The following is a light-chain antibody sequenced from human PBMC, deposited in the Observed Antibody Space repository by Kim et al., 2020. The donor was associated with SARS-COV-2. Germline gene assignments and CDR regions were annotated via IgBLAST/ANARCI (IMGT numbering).Light chain of an antibody. V-gene: IGKV3-20*01. CDR1: QSVRSTY. J-gene: IGKJ4*01. Sequence: EIVLTQSPGTLSLSPGERAKLSCRASQSVRSTYLAWYQEKPGQAPRLIIYDAFRRATGIPDRFSGRGSGTEFTLTISRLEPEDFAVYYCQQYGSPPLTFGGGTKLEI. CDR2: DAF. CDR3: QQYGSPPLT.